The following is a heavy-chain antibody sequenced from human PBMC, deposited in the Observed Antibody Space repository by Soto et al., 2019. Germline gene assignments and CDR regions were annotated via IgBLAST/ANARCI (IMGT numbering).Heavy chain of an antibody. CDR2: INHSGST. CDR3: ARVAVPKYDFWSGYSLPPWFDP. Sequence: SETLSLTCAVYGGSFSGYYWSWIRQPPGKGLEWIGEINHSGSTNYNPSLKSRVTISVDTSKNQFSLELSSVTAADTAVYYCARVAVPKYDFWSGYSLPPWFDPCGQGTLVTVSS. CDR1: GGSFSGYY. D-gene: IGHD3-3*01. V-gene: IGHV4-34*01. J-gene: IGHJ5*02.